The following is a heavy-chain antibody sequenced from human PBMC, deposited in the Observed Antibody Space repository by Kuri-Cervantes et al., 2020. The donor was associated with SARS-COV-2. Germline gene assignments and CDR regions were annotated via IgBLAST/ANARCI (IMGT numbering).Heavy chain of an antibody. J-gene: IGHJ5*02. CDR3: VTLPRSGRSQRWFSVWFDP. CDR2: ISGSGGST. Sequence: LSLTCAVYGGSFSSYYWSWIRQPPGKGLEWVSAISGSGGSTYYADSVKGRFTISRDNSKNTLYLQMNSLRAEDTAVYFCVTLPRSGRSQRWFSVWFDPWGQGTLVTVSS. CDR1: GGSFSSYY. V-gene: IGHV3-23*01. D-gene: IGHD3-10*01.